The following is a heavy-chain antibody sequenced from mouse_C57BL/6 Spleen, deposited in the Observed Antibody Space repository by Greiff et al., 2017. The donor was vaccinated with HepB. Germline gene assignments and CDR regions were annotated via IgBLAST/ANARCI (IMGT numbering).Heavy chain of an antibody. J-gene: IGHJ4*01. CDR3: ATTTVVSYYAMDD. CDR2: IYPSDSDT. V-gene: IGHV1-61*01. D-gene: IGHD1-1*01. CDR1: GYTFTSYW. Sequence: QVQLQQPGAELVRPGSSVKLSCKASGYTFTSYWLDWVKQRPGQGLEWIGNIYPSDSDTHYNQKFKDKATLTVDKSSSTAYMQLSSLTSEDSAVYYCATTTVVSYYAMDDWGQGTSVTVSS.